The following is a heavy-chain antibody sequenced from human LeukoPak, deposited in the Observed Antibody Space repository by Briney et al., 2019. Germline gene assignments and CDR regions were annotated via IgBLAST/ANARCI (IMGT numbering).Heavy chain of an antibody. J-gene: IGHJ4*02. D-gene: IGHD5-18*01. CDR1: GGTFSSYA. CDR2: IIPIFGTA. Sequence: ASVKVSCKASGGTFSSYAISWVRQAPGQGLEWMGGIIPIFGTANYAQKFQGRVTITADESTSTAYMELSSLRSEDTAVYYCARTLDTAMVTLAYRGQGTLVTVSS. CDR3: ARTLDTAMVTLAY. V-gene: IGHV1-69*13.